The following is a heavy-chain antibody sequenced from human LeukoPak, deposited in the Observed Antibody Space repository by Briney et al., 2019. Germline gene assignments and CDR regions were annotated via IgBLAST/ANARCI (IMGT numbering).Heavy chain of an antibody. CDR2: ISSSSSYI. J-gene: IGHJ4*02. D-gene: IGHD2-2*01. V-gene: IGHV3-21*01. CDR3: AREKSRRPRPFDY. Sequence: GGSLRLSCAASGFTFSSYSMNWVRQAPGKGLEWVSSISSSSSYIYYADSVKGRFTISRDNAKNSLYLQMNSLRAEDTAVYYCAREKSRRPRPFDYWGQGTLVTVSS. CDR1: GFTFSSYS.